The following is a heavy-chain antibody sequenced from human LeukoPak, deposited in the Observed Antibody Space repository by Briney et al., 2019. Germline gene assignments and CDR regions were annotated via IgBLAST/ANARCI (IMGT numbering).Heavy chain of an antibody. CDR3: AKASGIQLWLYYFDY. D-gene: IGHD5-18*01. CDR1: GFTFSSYG. Sequence: GGSLRLSCAASGFTFSSYGMHWVRQAPGKGLEWVAFIRYDGSNKYYADSVKGRFTISRDNSKNTLYLQMNSLRAEDTAVYYCAKASGIQLWLYYFDYWGQGTLVTVSS. V-gene: IGHV3-30*02. J-gene: IGHJ4*02. CDR2: IRYDGSNK.